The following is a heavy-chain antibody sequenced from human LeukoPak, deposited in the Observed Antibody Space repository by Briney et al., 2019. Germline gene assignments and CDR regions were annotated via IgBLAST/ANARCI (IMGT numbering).Heavy chain of an antibody. CDR3: AKDPGVDDIVVVPAATPPRSDY. Sequence: PGGSLRLSCAASGFTFSSYAMSWVRQAPGKGLEWVSAISGSGGSTYYADSVKGRFTISRDNSKNTLYLQMNSLRAEDTAVYYCAKDPGVDDIVVVPAATPPRSDYWGQGTLVTVSS. D-gene: IGHD2-2*02. V-gene: IGHV3-23*01. J-gene: IGHJ4*02. CDR2: ISGSGGST. CDR1: GFTFSSYA.